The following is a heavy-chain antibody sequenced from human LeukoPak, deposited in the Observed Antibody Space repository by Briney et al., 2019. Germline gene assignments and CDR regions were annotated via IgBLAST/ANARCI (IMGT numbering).Heavy chain of an antibody. CDR2: INHGGTS. V-gene: IGHV4-34*01. D-gene: IGHD1-14*01. Sequence: SETLSLTCAVYGGSFSGYYCSWIRQPPGKGLEWIGEINHGGTSNYNPSFQSRVTISLDTSKNHLSLKLNSVTAADTAVYYCARGTITKLKTWGQGALVTVSS. CDR1: GGSFSGYY. CDR3: ARGTITKLKT. J-gene: IGHJ5*02.